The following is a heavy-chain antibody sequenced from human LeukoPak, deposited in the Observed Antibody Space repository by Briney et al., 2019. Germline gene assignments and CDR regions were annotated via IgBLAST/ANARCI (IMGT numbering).Heavy chain of an antibody. CDR1: GGTFSSYA. CDR2: IIPIFGTA. J-gene: IGHJ3*02. CDR3: ARDLVVPAAMGTHDAFDI. V-gene: IGHV1-69*01. Sequence: SVKVSRKASGGTFSSYAISWVRQAPGQGLEWMGGIIPIFGTANYAQKFQGRVTITADEPTSTAYMELSSLRSEDTAVYYCARDLVVPAAMGTHDAFDIWGQGTMVTVSS. D-gene: IGHD2-2*01.